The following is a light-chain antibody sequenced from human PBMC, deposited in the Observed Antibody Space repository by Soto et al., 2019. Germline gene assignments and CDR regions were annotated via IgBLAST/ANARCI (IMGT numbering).Light chain of an antibody. CDR2: EVS. V-gene: IGLV2-14*01. Sequence: QSVLTQPASVSGSPGQSITISCTGTSSDVGGYNYVSWYRQHPGKPPKLMIYEVSNRHSGVYHRFSGSKSGTKDSMTISGLQAEDEADYYCSSYKRSSTLIFGIGTKV. CDR1: SSDVGGYNY. CDR3: SSYKRSSTLI. J-gene: IGLJ1*01.